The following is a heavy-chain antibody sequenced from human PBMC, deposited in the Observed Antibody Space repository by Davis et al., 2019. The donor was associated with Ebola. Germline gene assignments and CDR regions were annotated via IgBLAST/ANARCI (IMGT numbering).Heavy chain of an antibody. V-gene: IGHV3-66*01. CDR1: GFTINVNY. D-gene: IGHD4-23*01. CDR3: ARTALTSVGPSGRGYNYFDL. Sequence: GESLKISCTASGFTINVNYIHWVRQAPGKGLEWVSVFYIGGSTYYADSVKGRFTISRDTSKNMLFLQMNGLRVEDTAVYYCARTALTSVGPSGRGYNYFDLWGQGTLVTVSS. J-gene: IGHJ5*02. CDR2: FYIGGST.